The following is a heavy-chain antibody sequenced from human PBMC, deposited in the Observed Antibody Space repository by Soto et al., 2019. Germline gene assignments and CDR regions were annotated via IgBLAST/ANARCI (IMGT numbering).Heavy chain of an antibody. J-gene: IGHJ5*02. CDR1: GYSISSGYY. D-gene: IGHD3-10*01. V-gene: IGHV4-4*07. CDR3: ARVGMVGTVLGSWFDP. Sequence: SETLSLTCAVSGYSISSGYYWSWIRQPAGKGLEWIGRIYTSGPTNYNPSLKSRVTLSLDTSKNQFSLKLSSVTAADTAVYYCARVGMVGTVLGSWFDPWGQGTLGTVSS. CDR2: IYTSGPT.